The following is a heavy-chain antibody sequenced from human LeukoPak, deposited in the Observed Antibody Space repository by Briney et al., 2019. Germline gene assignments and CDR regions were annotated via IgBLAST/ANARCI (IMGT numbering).Heavy chain of an antibody. CDR1: GGSISSGDYY. Sequence: SETLSLTCTVSGGSISSGDYYWSWIRQPPGKGLEWIGYIYYSGSTYYNPSLKSRVTISVDTSKNQSSLKLSSVTAADTAVYYCARGGERFLEWLFHFDYWGQGTLVTVSS. D-gene: IGHD3-3*01. CDR2: IYYSGST. V-gene: IGHV4-30-4*01. J-gene: IGHJ4*02. CDR3: ARGGERFLEWLFHFDY.